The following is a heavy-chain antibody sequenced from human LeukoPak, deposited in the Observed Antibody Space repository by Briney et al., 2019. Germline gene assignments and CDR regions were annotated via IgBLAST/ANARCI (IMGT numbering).Heavy chain of an antibody. Sequence: SETLSLTCAVYGGSFSGYYWSWIRQPPGKGLEWIGEINHSGSTNYNPSLKSRVTISVDTSKNQFSLKLSSVTAADTAVYYCARGENQSYFDYWGQGTLVTVSS. CDR1: GGSFSGYY. CDR3: ARGENQSYFDY. J-gene: IGHJ4*02. D-gene: IGHD1-14*01. V-gene: IGHV4-34*01. CDR2: INHSGST.